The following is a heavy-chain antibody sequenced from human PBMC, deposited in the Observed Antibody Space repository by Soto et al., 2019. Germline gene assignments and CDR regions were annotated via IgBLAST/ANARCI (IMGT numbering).Heavy chain of an antibody. J-gene: IGHJ4*02. CDR3: ARAARNADSDD. D-gene: IGHD1-1*01. Sequence: EVQLVESGGGLVQPGGSLRLSCAVSGFTCSTHAMNWVRQAPGKGLEWVAYIHGTRSIIYYADSVKGRFTIYRDNAKSSLFLQMDSLRAEDTSVYYCARAARNADSDDWGQGTLVRVSS. V-gene: IGHV3-48*01. CDR2: IHGTRSII. CDR1: GFTCSTHA.